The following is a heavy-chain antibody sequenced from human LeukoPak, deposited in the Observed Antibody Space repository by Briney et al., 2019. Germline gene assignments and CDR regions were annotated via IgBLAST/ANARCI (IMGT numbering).Heavy chain of an antibody. CDR1: GGSISSYY. CDR2: IYYSGST. V-gene: IGHV4-59*08. Sequence: SETLSLTCTVSGGSISSYYWSWIRQPPGKGLEWIGYIYYSGSTNYNPSLKSRVTISVDTSKNQFSLKLSSVTAADTAVCYCASSCSSTSCYTLDAFDIWGQGTMVTVSS. D-gene: IGHD2-2*02. CDR3: ASSCSSTSCYTLDAFDI. J-gene: IGHJ3*02.